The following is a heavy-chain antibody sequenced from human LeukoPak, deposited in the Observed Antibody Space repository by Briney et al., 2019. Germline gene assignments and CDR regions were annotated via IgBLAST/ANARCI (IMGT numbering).Heavy chain of an antibody. D-gene: IGHD1-26*01. CDR3: ARVTLLGAFDI. CDR1: EFTFDDYG. CDR2: INWNGGST. J-gene: IGHJ3*02. Sequence: GGSLRLSCAASEFTFDDYGMSWVRHAPGKGLEWVSGINWNGGSTGYADPVKGRFTISRDNAKNSLYLQMNSLRAEDTALCYCARVTLLGAFDIWGQGTMVTVSS. V-gene: IGHV3-20*04.